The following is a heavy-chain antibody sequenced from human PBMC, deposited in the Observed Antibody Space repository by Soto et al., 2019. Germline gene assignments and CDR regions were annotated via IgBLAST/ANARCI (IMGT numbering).Heavy chain of an antibody. V-gene: IGHV3-21*01. D-gene: IGHD3-16*01. CDR2: ISASSGNI. CDR3: ARTWIRFGPNDD. CDR1: RFGFNSSS. J-gene: IGHJ4*02. Sequence: XGPPLLPCEASRFGFNSSSVNWARHVPGKGLVWVSFISASSGNIYYGDSVRGRFTMSRDNAKKSVYLQLNSLRVEDTSIYYCARTWIRFGPNDDWGQGAAVTVSS.